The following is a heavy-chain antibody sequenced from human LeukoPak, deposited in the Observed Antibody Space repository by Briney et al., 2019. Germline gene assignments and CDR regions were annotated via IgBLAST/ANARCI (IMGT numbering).Heavy chain of an antibody. Sequence: GGSLRLSCAASGFTFSSSAMSWVRQAPGKGLEWVSAISNNGGYTYYADSVQGRFTISRDNSKSTLCLQMNSLRAEDTAVYYCARDSSTFSCWGQGTLVTVSS. CDR1: GFTFSSSA. CDR3: ARDSSTFSC. J-gene: IGHJ4*02. V-gene: IGHV3-23*01. CDR2: ISNNGGYT. D-gene: IGHD2-2*01.